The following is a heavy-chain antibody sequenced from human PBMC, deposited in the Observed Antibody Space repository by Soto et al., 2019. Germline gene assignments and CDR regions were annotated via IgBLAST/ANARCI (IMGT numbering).Heavy chain of an antibody. Sequence: PGGSLRLSCAASGFSFSSYNMNWVRQAPGKGLEWVSYISGGGGTTYYADSVKGRFTISRDNAKKSLYLQLSSLRDVDTAVYYCARDPMSGSQKLYFDYWGQGTLVTVSS. V-gene: IGHV3-48*02. CDR2: ISGGGGTT. J-gene: IGHJ4*02. CDR3: ARDPMSGSQKLYFDY. CDR1: GFSFSSYN. D-gene: IGHD1-26*01.